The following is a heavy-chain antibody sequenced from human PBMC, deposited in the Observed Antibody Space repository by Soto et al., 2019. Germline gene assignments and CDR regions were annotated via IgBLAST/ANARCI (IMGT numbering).Heavy chain of an antibody. CDR2: IYYNERT. D-gene: IGHD2-15*01. J-gene: IGHJ4*02. V-gene: IGHV4-31*03. CDR1: GGSIDSGGFY. Sequence: QVQLQESGPGLVKPSQTLSLTCTVSGGSIDSGGFYWNWIRQLPGKGLEWIGYIYYNERTDFNPSLKSRVTMSVATSKNQFSLKLSSVTAADTAVYYCARRRSGDLDYWGQGTLVTVSS. CDR3: ARRRSGDLDY.